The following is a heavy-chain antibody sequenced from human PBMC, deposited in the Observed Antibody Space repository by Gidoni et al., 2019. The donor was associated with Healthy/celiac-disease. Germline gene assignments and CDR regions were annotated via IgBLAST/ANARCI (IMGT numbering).Heavy chain of an antibody. CDR1: GFTFSSYA. J-gene: IGHJ6*02. CDR3: AKGGDYGDYYTGWDEYYYYGMDV. CDR2: ISGSGGST. D-gene: IGHD4-17*01. V-gene: IGHV3-23*01. Sequence: EVQLLASGGGLVQPGGSLRLSRAASGFTFSSYAISWVRQAPGKGLEWVSAISGSGGSTYYADSVKGRFTISRDNSKNTLYLQKNSLRAEDTAVYYCAKGGDYGDYYTGWDEYYYYGMDVWGQGTTVTVSS.